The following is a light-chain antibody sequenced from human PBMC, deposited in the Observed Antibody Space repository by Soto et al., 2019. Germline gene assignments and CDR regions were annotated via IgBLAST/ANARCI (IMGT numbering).Light chain of an antibody. V-gene: IGLV2-14*03. Sequence: HSVLAQLASVSGSPGQSITISCTGTHSDIGNYNYVSWYQHLPGKAPKLMIYDVGSRPSGVSSRFSGSKSGNTASLAISGLQAEDEADYYCNSYREDHPRFYVFGTGTKLTVL. CDR2: DVG. CDR1: HSDIGNYNY. J-gene: IGLJ1*01. CDR3: NSYREDHPRFYV.